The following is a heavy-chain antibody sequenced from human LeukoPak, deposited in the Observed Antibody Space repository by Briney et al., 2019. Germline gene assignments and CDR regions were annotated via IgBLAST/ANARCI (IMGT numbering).Heavy chain of an antibody. CDR3: AKGYWVEWLFDY. CDR1: GFTFSSYA. J-gene: IGHJ4*02. V-gene: IGHV3-23*01. Sequence: GGSLRLSCAASGFTFSSYAMSWVRQAPGKGLEWVSAISGSGGSTYYADSVKGRFTISRDNSKNTLYLQMNSLRVEDTAVYYCAKGYWVEWLFDYWGQGTLVTVSS. D-gene: IGHD3-3*01. CDR2: ISGSGGST.